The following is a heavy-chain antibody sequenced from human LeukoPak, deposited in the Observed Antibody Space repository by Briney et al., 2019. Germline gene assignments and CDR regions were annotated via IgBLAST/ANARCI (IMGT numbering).Heavy chain of an antibody. V-gene: IGHV3-21*01. CDR2: ISSSSSYI. Sequence: GGSLRLSCAASGFTFSSYSMNWVRQAPGKGLEWVSSISSSSSYIYYADSVKGRLTISRDNAKSSLYLQMNSLRAEDTAVYYCARARCSSTSCYKRFDYWGQGTLVTVSS. CDR3: ARARCSSTSCYKRFDY. CDR1: GFTFSSYS. J-gene: IGHJ4*02. D-gene: IGHD2-2*02.